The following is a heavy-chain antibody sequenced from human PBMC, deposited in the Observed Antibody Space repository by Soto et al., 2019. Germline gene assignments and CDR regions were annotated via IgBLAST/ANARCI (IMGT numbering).Heavy chain of an antibody. CDR2: ISGSGSST. Sequence: PGVSLRLSCAASGFTFSSFAMSWVRQAPGKGLEWVSVISGSGSSTYYADSVKGRFTISRDNSKNTLYLQMNSLRAEDTAVYYCAKGIAAAHDEYLQHWGQGTLVTVSS. CDR1: GFTFSSFA. V-gene: IGHV3-23*01. D-gene: IGHD6-13*01. CDR3: AKGIAAAHDEYLQH. J-gene: IGHJ1*01.